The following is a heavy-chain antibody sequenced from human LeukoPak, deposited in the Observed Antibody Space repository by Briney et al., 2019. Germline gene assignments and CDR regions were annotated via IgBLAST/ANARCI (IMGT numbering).Heavy chain of an antibody. CDR2: IKQDGSEK. CDR1: GFTFSNFW. Sequence: GGSLRLSCAASGFTFSNFWMSWVRQTPGKGLEWVANIKQDGSEKYYVDSVKGRFTISRDNAKNSLYLQMNSLRAEDTAVYYCARRAGAYSHPYDYWGQGTLVTVSS. V-gene: IGHV3-7*03. D-gene: IGHD4/OR15-4a*01. CDR3: ARRAGAYSHPYDY. J-gene: IGHJ4*02.